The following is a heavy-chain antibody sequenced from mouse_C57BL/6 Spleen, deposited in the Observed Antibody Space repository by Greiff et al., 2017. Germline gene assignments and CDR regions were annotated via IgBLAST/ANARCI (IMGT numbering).Heavy chain of an antibody. CDR3: ARSNDGYDWFAY. CDR2: IYPGSGST. D-gene: IGHD2-3*01. V-gene: IGHV1-55*01. J-gene: IGHJ3*01. CDR1: GYTFTSYW. Sequence: QVQLQQPGAELVKPGASVKMSCTASGYTFTSYWITWVKQRPGQGLAWIGDIYPGSGSTNYNEKFKSKATLTVDTSSSTAYMQLSSLTSEDSAVYYVARSNDGYDWFAYWGQGTLVTVSA.